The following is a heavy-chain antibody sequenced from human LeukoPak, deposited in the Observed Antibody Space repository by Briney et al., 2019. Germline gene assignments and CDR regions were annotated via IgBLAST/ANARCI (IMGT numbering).Heavy chain of an antibody. CDR1: GFTFSSYA. CDR2: IYSGGST. J-gene: IGHJ3*02. CDR3: ARAGGYSGYGVNLMGAFDI. Sequence: PGGSLRLSCAASGFTFSSYAMSWVRQAPGKGLEWVSVIYSGGSTYYADSVKGRFTISRDNSKNTLYLQMNSLRAEDTAVYYCARAGGYSGYGVNLMGAFDIWGQGTMVTVSS. D-gene: IGHD5-12*01. V-gene: IGHV3-66*01.